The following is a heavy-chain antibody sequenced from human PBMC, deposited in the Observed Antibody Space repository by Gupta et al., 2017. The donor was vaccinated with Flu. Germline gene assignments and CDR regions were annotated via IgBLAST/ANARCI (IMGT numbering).Heavy chain of an antibody. Sequence: QVQLQESGPGLVKPSQTLSLTCTVSGGSITSGNYFWSWVRQPAGRGLEWIGRIYPIGTTNYNPSLKSRVTISVDTSKNQFSLKLSSVTAADTAVYYCARVGVGATPYDYYYYGLDVWGQGTTGTVSS. CDR3: ARVGVGATPYDYYYYGLDV. CDR2: IYPIGTT. CDR1: GGSITSGNYF. J-gene: IGHJ6*02. V-gene: IGHV4-61*02. D-gene: IGHD2-21*02.